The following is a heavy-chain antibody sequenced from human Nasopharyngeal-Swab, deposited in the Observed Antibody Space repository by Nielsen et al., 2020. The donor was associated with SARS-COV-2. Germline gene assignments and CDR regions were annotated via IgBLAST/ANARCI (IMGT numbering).Heavy chain of an antibody. CDR2: INGDGSST. CDR1: GFTFSSYW. J-gene: IGHJ4*02. Sequence: GGSLRLSCAASGFTFSSYWMHWVRQAPGKGLVWVSRINGDGSSTTYADSVRGRFTISSDNAKNTLYLQMNSLRAEDTAVYYCARDWARSGSYSTHFDYWGQGTLVTVSS. V-gene: IGHV3-74*01. CDR3: ARDWARSGSYSTHFDY. D-gene: IGHD1-26*01.